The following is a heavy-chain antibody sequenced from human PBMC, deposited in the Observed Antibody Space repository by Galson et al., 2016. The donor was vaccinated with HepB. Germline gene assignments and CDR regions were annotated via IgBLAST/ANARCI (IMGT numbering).Heavy chain of an antibody. CDR1: GGSMSSGRYS. CDR3: VRLGTAAAVANRRGSIY. J-gene: IGHJ4*02. Sequence: TLSLTCTVSGGSMSSGRYSWTWIRQSAGKGLEWIGRFQTAWSTNYNPSLTSRVTVSADTSRNQFFLSLTSATAADTAIYYCVRLGTAAAVANRRGSIYWSQGTRVTVSS. V-gene: IGHV4-61*02. D-gene: IGHD6-13*01. CDR2: FQTAWST.